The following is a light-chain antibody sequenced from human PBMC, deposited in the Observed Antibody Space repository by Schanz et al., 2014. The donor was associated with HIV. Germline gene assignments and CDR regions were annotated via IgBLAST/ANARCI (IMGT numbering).Light chain of an antibody. Sequence: QSALTQPASVSGSPGQSITLSCTGSNSDIGSYGLVSWYQQHPGKSPKLLIYGVTKRPSGVSPRFSGSKSGNTASLTISGLQAEDEADYYCQSYDSSLSAHVVFGGGTKLTVL. CDR2: GVT. J-gene: IGLJ2*01. V-gene: IGLV2-23*02. CDR1: NSDIGSYGL. CDR3: QSYDSSLSAHVV.